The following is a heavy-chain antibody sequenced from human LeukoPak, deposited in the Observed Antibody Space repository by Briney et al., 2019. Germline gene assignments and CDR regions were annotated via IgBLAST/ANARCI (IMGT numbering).Heavy chain of an antibody. CDR1: GGSISSYY. CDR2: IYYSGST. V-gene: IGHV4-59*08. Sequence: PSETLSLTCTVSGGSISSYYWSWIRQPPGKGLEWIGYIYYSGSTNYNPSLKSRVTISVDTSKNQFSLKLSSVTAADTAVYYCARLSKQMTSGNPFDIWGQGTMVTFSS. J-gene: IGHJ3*02. CDR3: ARLSKQMTSGNPFDI. D-gene: IGHD3-10*01.